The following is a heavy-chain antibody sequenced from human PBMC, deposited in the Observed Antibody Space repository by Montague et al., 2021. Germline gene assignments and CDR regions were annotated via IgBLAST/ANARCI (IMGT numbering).Heavy chain of an antibody. CDR1: GDSLSSVGYS. CDR3: ARGRLATGDFDY. Sequence: TLSLTCTVSGDSLSSVGYSWTWIRQHPGKGLEWIGYMYYSGSTYYNPSLKSQVTISGDTSKNHFSLRLTSVTAADTAVYYCARGRLATGDFDYWGQGTLVTVSS. V-gene: IGHV4-31*01. CDR2: MYYSGST. D-gene: IGHD6-13*01. J-gene: IGHJ4*02.